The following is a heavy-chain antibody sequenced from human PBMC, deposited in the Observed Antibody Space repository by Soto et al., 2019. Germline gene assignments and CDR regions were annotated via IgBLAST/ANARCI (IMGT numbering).Heavy chain of an antibody. J-gene: IGHJ3*02. CDR2: ISYDGSNK. CDR3: AKDKGYWGHAFDI. Sequence: QVQLVESGGGVVQPGRSLRLSCAASGFTFSSYAMHWVRQAPGKGLEWVAVISYDGSNKYYADSVKGRFTISRDNSKNTLYLQMNSLRAEDTALYYCAKDKGYWGHAFDIWGQGTMVTVSS. V-gene: IGHV3-30-3*01. CDR1: GFTFSSYA. D-gene: IGHD2-21*01.